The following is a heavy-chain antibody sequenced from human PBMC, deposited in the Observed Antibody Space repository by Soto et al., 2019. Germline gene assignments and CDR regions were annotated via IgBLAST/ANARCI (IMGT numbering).Heavy chain of an antibody. D-gene: IGHD4-17*01. V-gene: IGHV3-23*01. J-gene: IGHJ3*02. CDR1: GFTFSSYA. CDR3: AKDAVGDDYAPDAFDI. Sequence: EVQLLESGGGLVQPGGSLRLSCAASGFTFSSYAMSWVRQAPGKGLEGVSAISGSGGSTYYADSVKGRFTISRDNSKNTLYLQMNSLRAEDTAVYYCAKDAVGDDYAPDAFDIWGQGTMVTVSS. CDR2: ISGSGGST.